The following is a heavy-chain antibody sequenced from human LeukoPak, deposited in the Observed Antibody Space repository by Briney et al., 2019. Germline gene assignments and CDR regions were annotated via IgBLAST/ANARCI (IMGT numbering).Heavy chain of an antibody. CDR3: AKKGYGYYGMDV. V-gene: IGHV1-24*01. CDR2: FDPEDGET. Sequence: ASVKVSCKVSGYTLTELSMHWVRQAPGKGLEWMGGFDPEDGETIYAQKFQGRVTMTEDTSTDTAYMELSSLRSEDTAVYYCAKKGYGYYGMDVWGQGTTVTVSS. D-gene: IGHD5-18*01. J-gene: IGHJ6*02. CDR1: GYTLTELS.